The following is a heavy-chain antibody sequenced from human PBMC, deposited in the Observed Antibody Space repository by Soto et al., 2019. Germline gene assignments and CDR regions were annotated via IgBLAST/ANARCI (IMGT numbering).Heavy chain of an antibody. Sequence: QVHLVQSGTEVKKPGSSGKVSCKTSGDTFSNYAISWVRQAPGQGLEWMGGIIPLFDSASYAQRSHDRVTITADKFTSTAYMELRSLTSEDTAIYYCAASTFQSGVTGYFHLGFWGQGTLVTVSS. J-gene: IGHJ4*02. CDR1: GDTFSNYA. D-gene: IGHD3-9*01. CDR3: AASTFQSGVTGYFHLGF. V-gene: IGHV1-69*06. CDR2: IIPLFDSA.